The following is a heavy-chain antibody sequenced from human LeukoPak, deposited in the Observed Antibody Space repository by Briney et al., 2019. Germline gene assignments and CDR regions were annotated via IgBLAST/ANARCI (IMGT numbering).Heavy chain of an antibody. CDR3: AKKVGGVYAFDI. CDR2: ISSGGSGT. V-gene: IGHV3-23*01. J-gene: IGHJ3*02. CDR1: GFNFSPYA. Sequence: GGSLRLSCVASGFNFSPYAINWVRQAPGKGLEWVSGISSGGSGTYYADSVKGRFTISRDNSKNTLYLQMNSLRAEDTAVYYCAKKVGGVYAFDIWGQGTMVTVSS. D-gene: IGHD3-16*01.